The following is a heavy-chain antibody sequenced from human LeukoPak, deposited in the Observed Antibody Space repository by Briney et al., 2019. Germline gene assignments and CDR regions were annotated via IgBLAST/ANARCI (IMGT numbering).Heavy chain of an antibody. V-gene: IGHV1-18*01. CDR2: ISAYNGNT. J-gene: IGHJ6*03. Sequence: ASVKVSCKASGYTFTSYGISWVRQAPGQGLEWMGWISAYNGNTNYAQKLQGRVTMTTDTSTSTAYMELRSLRSDDTAVYYCAREDSSSWTYYMDVWGKGTTVTVSS. CDR1: GYTFTSYG. D-gene: IGHD6-13*01. CDR3: AREDSSSWTYYMDV.